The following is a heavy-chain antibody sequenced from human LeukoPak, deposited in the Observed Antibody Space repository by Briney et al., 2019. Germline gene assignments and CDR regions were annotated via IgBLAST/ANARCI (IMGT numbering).Heavy chain of an antibody. CDR1: GGSISSYY. CDR2: IYYSGST. D-gene: IGHD2-15*01. Sequence: PSETLSLTCTVSGGSISSYYWSWIRQPPGKGLEWIGYIYYSGSTNYNPSLKSRVTISADTSKNQFSLKLSSVTAADTAVYYCARAARGDCSGGSCYSHYYGMDVWGQGTTVTVSS. CDR3: ARAARGDCSGGSCYSHYYGMDV. V-gene: IGHV4-59*08. J-gene: IGHJ6*02.